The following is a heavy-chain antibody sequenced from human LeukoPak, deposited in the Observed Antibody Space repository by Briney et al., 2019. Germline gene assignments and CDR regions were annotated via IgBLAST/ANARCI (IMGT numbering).Heavy chain of an antibody. Sequence: QPGGSLRLSCAASGFTFSSYWMSWVRQAPGKGLEWVANIKQDGREKYYVDSVKGRFTISRDNAKNSLYLQMNSLRAEDTAVYYFAKPTHFNWFDPWGQGTLVSVCS. CDR3: AKPTHFNWFDP. J-gene: IGHJ5*02. D-gene: IGHD3-3*02. CDR1: GFTFSSYW. V-gene: IGHV3-7*01. CDR2: IKQDGREK.